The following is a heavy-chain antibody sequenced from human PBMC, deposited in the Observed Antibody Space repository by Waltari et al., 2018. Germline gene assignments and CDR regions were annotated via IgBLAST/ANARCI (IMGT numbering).Heavy chain of an antibody. J-gene: IGHJ4*02. V-gene: IGHV4-39*07. Sequence: QLQLQESGPGLVRPSETLSLTCSVSGGTISSSTYSWGWVRQSPGKGLEWHGSIYYRGSSHYHPSLKSLVTISGVTSKNQSSLILTPVQAADTAIYYCARGMCGSYPFAYWGQGTLVTVSS. D-gene: IGHD1-26*01. CDR1: GGTISSSTYS. CDR3: ARGMCGSYPFAY. CDR2: IYYRGSS.